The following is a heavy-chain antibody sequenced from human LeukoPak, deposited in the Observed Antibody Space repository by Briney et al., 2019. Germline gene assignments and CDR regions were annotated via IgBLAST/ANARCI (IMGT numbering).Heavy chain of an antibody. J-gene: IGHJ4*02. D-gene: IGHD5-18*01. CDR1: GITFSNYA. V-gene: IGHV3-23*01. CDR3: AGRVTGYSSGYVY. Sequence: GGSLRLSCVASGITFSNYAVSWVRQAPEKGLDWVSVISGSAHKIRYADSVKGRLTISRDNSENIVYLQMNNLRAEDTAVYYCAGRVTGYSSGYVYWGQGTLVTVSS. CDR2: ISGSAHKI.